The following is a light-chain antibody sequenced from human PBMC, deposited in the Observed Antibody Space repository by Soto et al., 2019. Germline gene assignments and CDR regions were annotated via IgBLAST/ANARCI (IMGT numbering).Light chain of an antibody. CDR2: STN. CDR3: ALCLGSGIGV. CDR1: SGSVSTSYY. V-gene: IGLV8-61*01. J-gene: IGLJ3*02. Sequence: QTVVTQEPSFSVSPGRAVTLTCGLNSGSVSTSYYPSWYQRTPGQAPRTLIYSTNSRSSGVPDRFSGSILGNKAALTITGAQADDESYYYCALCLGSGIGVFGGGTKLTVL.